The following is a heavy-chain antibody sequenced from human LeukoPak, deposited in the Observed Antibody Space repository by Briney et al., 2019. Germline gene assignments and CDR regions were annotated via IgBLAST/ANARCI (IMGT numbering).Heavy chain of an antibody. Sequence: GGSLRLSCAASVFPFSSYAVHWVRQAPGKGLEWVAVISYDGSNKYYADSVKGRFTISRDNSKNTLYLQMNSLRADDTAVYYCAKDRRYIYGYIDYWGQGTLVTVSS. J-gene: IGHJ4*02. CDR3: AKDRRYIYGYIDY. CDR2: ISYDGSNK. V-gene: IGHV3-30*18. D-gene: IGHD5-18*01. CDR1: VFPFSSYA.